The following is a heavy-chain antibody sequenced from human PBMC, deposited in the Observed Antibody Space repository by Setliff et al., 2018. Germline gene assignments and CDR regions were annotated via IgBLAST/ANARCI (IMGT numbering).Heavy chain of an antibody. J-gene: IGHJ3*02. CDR1: GYTLTELS. Sequence: ASVKVSCKVSGYTLTELSMHWVRQAPGKGLEWMGGFDPEAGETIYAQKFQGRVTMTEDTSTDTAYMELSSLRSEDTAVYYCATNSGGNTIDAFDIWGQGTMVTVSS. D-gene: IGHD2-15*01. CDR2: FDPEAGET. V-gene: IGHV1-24*01. CDR3: ATNSGGNTIDAFDI.